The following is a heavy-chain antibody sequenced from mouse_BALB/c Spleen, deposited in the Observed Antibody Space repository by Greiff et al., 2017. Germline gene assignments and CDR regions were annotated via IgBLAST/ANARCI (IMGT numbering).Heavy chain of an antibody. D-gene: IGHD1-1*01. CDR1: GFTFSSYA. J-gene: IGHJ3*01. V-gene: IGHV5-9-4*01. CDR3: ARVSTTVVAEGFAY. CDR2: ISSGGSYT. Sequence: EVKLMESGGGLVKPGGSLKLSCAASGFTFSSYAMSWVRQSPEKRLEWVAEISSGGSYTYYPDTVTGRFTISRDNAKNTLYLEMSSLRSEDTAMYYYARVSTTVVAEGFAYWGQGTLVTVSA.